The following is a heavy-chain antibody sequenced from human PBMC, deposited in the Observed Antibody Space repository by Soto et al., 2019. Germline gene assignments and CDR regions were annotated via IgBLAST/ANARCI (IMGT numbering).Heavy chain of an antibody. D-gene: IGHD1-26*01. V-gene: IGHV3-21*01. J-gene: IGHJ4*02. CDR3: ASGKSGSYDF. CDR2: IRGGGTYI. Sequence: EVQLVESGGGLVKPGGSLRLSCAASEFTFRSYALNWVLQAPGKGLEWVSSIRGGGTYIYYADSVKGRFTISRDNAKNSLYLQMNSLRADDTAVYYCASGKSGSYDFWGQGTLVTVSS. CDR1: EFTFRSYA.